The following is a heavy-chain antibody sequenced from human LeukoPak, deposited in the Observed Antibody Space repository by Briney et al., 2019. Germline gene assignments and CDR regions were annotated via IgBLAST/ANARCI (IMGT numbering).Heavy chain of an antibody. CDR3: ATRSASSYGGVFDF. J-gene: IGHJ4*02. CDR1: GYTFTHYA. CDR2: INTGNGNT. V-gene: IGHV1-3*04. D-gene: IGHD3-16*01. Sequence: ASVMVSCKASGYTFTHYAMHWVRQAPGQGLEWMGWINTGNGNTKYSQKFQGRVTLTRDTSANTAYMEVTSLRSEDTAVYYCATRSASSYGGVFDFWGQGSLVIVSS.